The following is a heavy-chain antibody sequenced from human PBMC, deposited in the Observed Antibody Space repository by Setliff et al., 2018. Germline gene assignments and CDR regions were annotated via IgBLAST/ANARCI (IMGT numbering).Heavy chain of an antibody. D-gene: IGHD7-27*01. CDR1: GFTFSSYA. J-gene: IGHJ2*01. V-gene: IGHV3-23*01. CDR3: AKHLVRQLGILSWYFDL. Sequence: GGSLRLSCAASGFTFSSYAMSWVRQAPGKGLEWVSAISGSGGSTYYADSVKGRFTISRDNSKNTLYLQMNSLRAEDTAVYYCAKHLVRQLGILSWYFDLWGRGTLVTVSS. CDR2: ISGSGGST.